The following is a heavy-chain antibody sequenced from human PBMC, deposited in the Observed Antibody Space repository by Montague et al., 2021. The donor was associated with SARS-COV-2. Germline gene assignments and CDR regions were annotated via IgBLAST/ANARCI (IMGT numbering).Heavy chain of an antibody. V-gene: IGHV3-13*01. Sequence: SLRLSCAASGFIFSSYDMHWVRQATGNGLEWVSAIGTAGDTYYPGSVKGRFTISRENAKNSLYLQMNSLRAGDTAVYYCARGRGGRPWYFDYWGQGTLVTVSS. J-gene: IGHJ4*02. D-gene: IGHD1-26*01. CDR2: IGTAGDT. CDR3: ARGRGGRPWYFDY. CDR1: GFIFSSYD.